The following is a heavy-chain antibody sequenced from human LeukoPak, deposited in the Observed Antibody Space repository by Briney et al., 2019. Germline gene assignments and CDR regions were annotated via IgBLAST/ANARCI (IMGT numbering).Heavy chain of an antibody. V-gene: IGHV1-2*06. J-gene: IGHJ4*02. CDR2: ISPNSGGT. Sequence: GASVKVSCKASGYTFTNYGISWVRQAPGQGLEWMGRISPNSGGTNYAQKFQGRVTMTRDTSISTAYMELSRLTSDDTAVYYCARADFGSGTAYWGQGTLVTVSS. CDR1: GYTFTNYG. D-gene: IGHD3-10*01. CDR3: ARADFGSGTAY.